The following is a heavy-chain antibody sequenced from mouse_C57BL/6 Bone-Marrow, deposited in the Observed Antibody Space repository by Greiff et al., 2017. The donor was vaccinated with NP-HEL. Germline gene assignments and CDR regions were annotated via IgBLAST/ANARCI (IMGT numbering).Heavy chain of an antibody. J-gene: IGHJ3*01. D-gene: IGHD1-1*01. CDR2: INPSSGYT. Sequence: QVQLQQSGAELARPGASVKMSCKASGYTFTSYTMHWVKQRPGQGLEWIGYINPSSGYTKYNQKFKDKATLTADKSSSTAYMQLSSLTSEDSAVYYCANYYGSSYTAWYAYWGKGTLVTVAA. CDR3: ANYYGSSYTAWYAY. CDR1: GYTFTSYT. V-gene: IGHV1-4*01.